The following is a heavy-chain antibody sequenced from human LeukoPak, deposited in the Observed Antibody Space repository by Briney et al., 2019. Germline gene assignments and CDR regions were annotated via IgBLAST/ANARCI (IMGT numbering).Heavy chain of an antibody. J-gene: IGHJ3*02. CDR1: GGSISSYY. CDR3: ARAPIGRDAFDI. CDR2: IYYSGST. Sequence: SETLSLTCTVSGGSISSYYWSWIRQPPGKGLEWIGYIYYSGSTNYNPSLKSRVTISVDTSKNQFSLKLSSVTAADTAVYYCARAPIGRDAFDIWGQGTTVTVSS. V-gene: IGHV4-59*01. D-gene: IGHD3-10*01.